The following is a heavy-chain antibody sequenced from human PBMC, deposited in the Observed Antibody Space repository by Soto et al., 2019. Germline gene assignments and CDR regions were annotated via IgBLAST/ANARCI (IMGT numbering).Heavy chain of an antibody. CDR3: AKLLRPGLQFFDF. V-gene: IGHV3-23*01. J-gene: IGHJ4*01. CDR1: GFTFSDYA. CDR2: ISSSGDHT. D-gene: IGHD4-4*01. Sequence: EVQLLESGGGLVQPGGSLRLSCAVSGFTFSDYAMSWVRQAPGKGLDWVSAISSSGDHTFYADSVKGRFTISRDNSKNTLYLQVNSLRAEDTAVYYCAKLLRPGLQFFDFWGHGTLVTVSS.